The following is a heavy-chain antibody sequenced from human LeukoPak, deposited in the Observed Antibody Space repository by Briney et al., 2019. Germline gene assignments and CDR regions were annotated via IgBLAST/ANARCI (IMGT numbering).Heavy chain of an antibody. Sequence: EASVKVSCKASGGTFSSYAISWVRQSPGQGLEWMGRIIPILGIANYAQKFQGRVTITADKSTSTAYMELSSLRSEDTAVYYCARDFGVAAAGIGWYFDLWGRGTLVTVSS. CDR1: GGTFSSYA. CDR2: IIPILGIA. V-gene: IGHV1-69*04. CDR3: ARDFGVAAAGIGWYFDL. D-gene: IGHD6-13*01. J-gene: IGHJ2*01.